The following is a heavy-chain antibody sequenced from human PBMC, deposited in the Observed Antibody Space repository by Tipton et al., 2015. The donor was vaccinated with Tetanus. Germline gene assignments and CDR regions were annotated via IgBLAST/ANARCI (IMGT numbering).Heavy chain of an antibody. CDR3: ARDHGITWGGMGYYYGMDV. J-gene: IGHJ6*02. V-gene: IGHV4-39*07. Sequence: TLSLTCTVSGGSLSSGTYYWDWIRQPPGKGLEWIGNIYYNGNTLQNPSLKSRVTLSLDKSKNQFSLRLSSVTAADTAVYYCARDHGITWGGMGYYYGMDVWGQGTTVTVSS. CDR1: GGSLSSGTYY. D-gene: IGHD3-16*01. CDR2: IYYNGNT.